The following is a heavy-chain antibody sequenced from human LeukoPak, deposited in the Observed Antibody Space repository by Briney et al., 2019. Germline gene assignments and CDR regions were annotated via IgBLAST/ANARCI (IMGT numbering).Heavy chain of an antibody. CDR1: GYTFTSYG. CDR3: AREKLAVAGPYYFDY. CDR2: ISAYNGNT. Sequence: ASVNVSCKASGYTFTSYGISWVRQAPGQGLEWMGWISAYNGNTNYAQKPQGRVTMTTDTSTSTAYMELRSLRSDDTAVCYCAREKLAVAGPYYFDYWGQGTLVTVSS. V-gene: IGHV1-18*01. D-gene: IGHD6-19*01. J-gene: IGHJ4*02.